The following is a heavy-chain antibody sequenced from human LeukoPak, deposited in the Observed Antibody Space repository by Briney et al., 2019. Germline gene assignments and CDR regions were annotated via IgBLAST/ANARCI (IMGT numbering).Heavy chain of an antibody. CDR1: GGSISSSSYY. J-gene: IGHJ5*02. CDR3: ARHGSSSFDP. CDR2: IYYSGST. Sequence: ASETLSLTCTVSGGSISSSSYYWGWIRQPPGKGLEWIGSIYYSGSTYYNPSLKSRVTISVDTSKNQFSLKLSSVTAADTAVYYCARHGSSSFDPWGQGTLVTVSS. D-gene: IGHD3-3*01. V-gene: IGHV4-39*01.